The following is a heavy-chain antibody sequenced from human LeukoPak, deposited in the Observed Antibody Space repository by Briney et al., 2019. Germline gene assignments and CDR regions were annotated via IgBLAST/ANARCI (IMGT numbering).Heavy chain of an antibody. V-gene: IGHV4-34*01. CDR1: GGSFSGYY. J-gene: IGHJ6*02. CDR2: INHSGST. CDR3: ARDIALGRYYGMDV. D-gene: IGHD2-15*01. Sequence: SETLSLTCAVYGGSFSGYYWSWIRQPPGKGREWIGEINHSGSTNYNPSLKSRVTISVDTSKNQFSLKLSSVTAADTAVYYCARDIALGRYYGMDVWGQGTTVTVSS.